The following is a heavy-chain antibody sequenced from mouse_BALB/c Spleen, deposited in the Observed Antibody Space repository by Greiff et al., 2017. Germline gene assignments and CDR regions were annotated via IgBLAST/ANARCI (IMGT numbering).Heavy chain of an antibody. V-gene: IGHV1-31*01. Sequence: VQLKESGPELVKPGASVKISCKASGYSFTGYYMHWVKQSHVKSLEWIGRINPYNGATSYNQNFKDKASLTVDKSSSTAYMELHSLTSEDSAVYYCAREGSYYFDYWGQGTTLTVSS. CDR3: AREGSYYFDY. J-gene: IGHJ2*01. CDR1: GYSFTGYY. CDR2: INPYNGAT.